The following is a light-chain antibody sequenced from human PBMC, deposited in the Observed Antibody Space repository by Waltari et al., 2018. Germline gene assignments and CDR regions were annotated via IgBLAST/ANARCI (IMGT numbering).Light chain of an antibody. CDR1: QSVLYSSNNKNY. J-gene: IGKJ1*01. CDR2: CAS. Sequence: DIVMTQSPDSLAVSLGERATINCKSSQSVLYSSNNKNYLAWYQQKTGQPPKRLIYCASTRESGVPDRFSGSGSGTDFTLTISSLQAEDVAVYYCQQYYSTPWTFGQGTKVEIK. CDR3: QQYYSTPWT. V-gene: IGKV4-1*01.